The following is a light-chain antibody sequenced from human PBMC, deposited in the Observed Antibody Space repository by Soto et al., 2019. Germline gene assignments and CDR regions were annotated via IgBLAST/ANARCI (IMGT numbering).Light chain of an antibody. CDR3: QQYNTYFSLT. CDR1: QTISSY. CDR2: KTS. J-gene: IGKJ4*01. Sequence: ITQSRSSLSASEGDRVSLRCLASQTISSYLNWYQQMPGKAPRLLIYKTSSLESGVPSRFSGSGSGTEFTLTISGLQPDDFASYYCQQYNTYFSLTFGGGTKVDIK. V-gene: IGKV1-5*03.